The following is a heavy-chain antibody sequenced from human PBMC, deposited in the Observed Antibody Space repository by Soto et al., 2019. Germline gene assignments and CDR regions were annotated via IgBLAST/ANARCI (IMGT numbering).Heavy chain of an antibody. Sequence: QGQLQQWGAGLLRPSETLSLTCGVYVGSFSGYSWTWIRQSPGKGLEWIGDVNHRGSAKYNPSLKSPVSTYGDTTKNQFSVRLRSVTAAETAQYFCARADRPREPIVITPATGDYYDYWGRGTGVSVSS. D-gene: IGHD2-15*01. CDR3: ARADRPREPIVITPATGDYYDY. CDR2: VNHRGSA. V-gene: IGHV4-34*02. CDR1: VGSFSGYS. J-gene: IGHJ4*01.